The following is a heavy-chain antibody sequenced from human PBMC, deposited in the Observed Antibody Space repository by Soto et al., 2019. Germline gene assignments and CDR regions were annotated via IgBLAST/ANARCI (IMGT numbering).Heavy chain of an antibody. CDR3: ARGQGLRYFDWFSNWFDP. J-gene: IGHJ5*02. Sequence: PSETLSLTCAVSGYSISSGYYWGWIRQPPGKGLEWIGSIYHSGSTYYNPSLKSRVTISVDTSKNQFSLKLSSVTAADTAVYYCARGQGLRYFDWFSNWFDPWGQGTLVTVSS. CDR1: GYSISSGYY. D-gene: IGHD3-9*01. V-gene: IGHV4-38-2*01. CDR2: IYHSGST.